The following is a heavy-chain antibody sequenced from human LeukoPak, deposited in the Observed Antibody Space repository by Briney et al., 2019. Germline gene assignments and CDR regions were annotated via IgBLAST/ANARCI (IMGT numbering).Heavy chain of an antibody. V-gene: IGHV3-23*01. CDR3: AKVQLGIGVDY. J-gene: IGHJ4*02. Sequence: GGSLRLSCAASGFSFSSYAVSWVRQAPGRGLEWVSGISDGGSRTYYADSVKGRFTISRDDSKNTLYLQMNSLRAEDTAVYYCAKVQLGIGVDYWGQGTLVTVSS. CDR2: ISDGGSRT. D-gene: IGHD7-27*01. CDR1: GFSFSSYA.